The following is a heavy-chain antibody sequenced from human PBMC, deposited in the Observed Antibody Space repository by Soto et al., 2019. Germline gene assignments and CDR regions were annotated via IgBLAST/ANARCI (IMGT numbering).Heavy chain of an antibody. D-gene: IGHD3-10*01. Sequence: GGSLRLSCAASGFTFSSYGMHWVRQAPGKGLEWVAVISYDGSNKYYADSVKGRFTISRHNSKNTLYLQMNSLRAEDTAVYYCAKDRGTMVRAPGVYGIDVWGQGTTVTASS. CDR2: ISYDGSNK. V-gene: IGHV3-30*18. CDR1: GFTFSSYG. J-gene: IGHJ6*02. CDR3: AKDRGTMVRAPGVYGIDV.